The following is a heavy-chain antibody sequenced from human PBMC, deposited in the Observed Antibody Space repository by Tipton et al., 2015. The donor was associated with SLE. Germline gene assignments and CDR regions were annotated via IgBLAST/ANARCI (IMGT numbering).Heavy chain of an antibody. V-gene: IGHV4-61*09. Sequence: LRLSCTVSGGSISSGTYYWSWIRQPAGKGLEWIGHIYTSGSTNYNPSLKSRVTISADTSKNQFSLKLNSVTAADTAVYYCARAPRRYDILTGYSADAFDIWGQGTMVTVSS. D-gene: IGHD3-9*01. CDR1: GGSISSGTYY. J-gene: IGHJ3*02. CDR3: ARAPRRYDILTGYSADAFDI. CDR2: IYTSGST.